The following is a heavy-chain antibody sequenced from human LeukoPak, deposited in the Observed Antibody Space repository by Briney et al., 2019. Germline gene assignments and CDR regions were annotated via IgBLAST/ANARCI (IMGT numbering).Heavy chain of an antibody. D-gene: IGHD6-13*01. CDR3: AREATGGSLAY. Sequence: ASVKVSCKASGDTFTGYYIHWVRQAPGQGLEWMGWINPNSGGTNYAQKFQGRVTMTRDTTISTAYIELSSLRSDDTAVFYCAREATGGSLAYWGQGTLVTVSS. V-gene: IGHV1-2*02. J-gene: IGHJ4*02. CDR2: INPNSGGT. CDR1: GDTFTGYY.